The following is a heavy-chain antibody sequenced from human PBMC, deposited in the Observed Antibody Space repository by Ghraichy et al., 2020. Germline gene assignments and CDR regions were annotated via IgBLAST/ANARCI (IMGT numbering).Heavy chain of an antibody. V-gene: IGHV4-34*01. D-gene: IGHD2-21*01. J-gene: IGHJ4*02. Sequence: SETLSLTCAVYGGSFSGYYWSWIRQPPGKGLEWIGEINHSGSTNYNPSPKSRVTISVDTSKNQFSLKLSSVTAADTAVYYCARAGGVVAQGYFDYWGQGTLVTVSS. CDR1: GGSFSGYY. CDR3: ARAGGVVAQGYFDY. CDR2: INHSGST.